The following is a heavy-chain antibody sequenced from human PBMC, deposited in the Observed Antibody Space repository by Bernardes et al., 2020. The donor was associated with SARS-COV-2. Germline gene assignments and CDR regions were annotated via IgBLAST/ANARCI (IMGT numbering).Heavy chain of an antibody. CDR2: ISGTGETI. Sequence: GGSLRLSCVASGFTFTSHAITWVRQAPGKGLEWVSSISGTGETIYFADSVKGRFTISRDNSKNTVYLQMNSLRAEDTAVYYCAKGPGNRGGYPRYWGQGTLVTVSS. D-gene: IGHD3-22*01. CDR3: AKGPGNRGGYPRY. V-gene: IGHV3-23*01. CDR1: GFTFTSHA. J-gene: IGHJ4*02.